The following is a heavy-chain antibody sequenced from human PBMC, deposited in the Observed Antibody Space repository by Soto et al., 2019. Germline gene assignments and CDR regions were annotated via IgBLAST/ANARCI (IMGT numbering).Heavy chain of an antibody. D-gene: IGHD4-17*01. Sequence: GGSLRLSCAASGFTFSTCAMSWVRQAPGKGLEWVSSIGGSGGRTYQADSVKGRFTISRDDSKNTLYLQMNSLRAEDSAVYFCAKDPSYYGGNLRGSYFDYWGQGTLVTVSS. CDR2: IGGSGGRT. J-gene: IGHJ4*02. CDR3: AKDPSYYGGNLRGSYFDY. CDR1: GFTFSTCA. V-gene: IGHV3-23*01.